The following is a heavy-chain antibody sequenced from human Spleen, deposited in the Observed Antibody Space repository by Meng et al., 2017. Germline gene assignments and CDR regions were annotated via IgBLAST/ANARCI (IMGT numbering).Heavy chain of an antibody. D-gene: IGHD3-9*01. CDR2: VNPNTGAT. V-gene: IGHV1-2*02. CDR1: GDTLTGYY. CDR3: ARGNWFYFDY. J-gene: IGHJ4*02. Sequence: QVQLVQAGAEVKKPGASVKVSCKASGDTLTGYYMHWVRQAPGQGLEWMGWVNPNTGATNYAQSFQGRVTMSRDTSISTGYMDLSRLRSDDTAVNYCARGNWFYFDYWGQGTLVTVSS.